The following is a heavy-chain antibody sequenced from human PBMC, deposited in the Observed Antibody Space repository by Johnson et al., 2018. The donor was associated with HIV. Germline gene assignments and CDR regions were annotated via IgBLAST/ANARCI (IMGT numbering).Heavy chain of an antibody. CDR1: GFTFSSYP. CDR2: ISYNGDKN. D-gene: IGHD5-18*01. Sequence: QVQLVESGGGVVQPEKSLRLSCAASGFTFSSYPMHWVRQAPGRGLEWVAFISYNGDKNYYADSVKGRFTISRDNSKNTLYLQMNSLRAEDTAVYYCARLPSGYSRDAFNIWGQGTMVTGSS. J-gene: IGHJ3*02. V-gene: IGHV3-30*04. CDR3: ARLPSGYSRDAFNI.